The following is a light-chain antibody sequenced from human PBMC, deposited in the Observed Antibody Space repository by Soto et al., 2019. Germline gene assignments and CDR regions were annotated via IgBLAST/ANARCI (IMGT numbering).Light chain of an antibody. CDR1: QNIITW. CDR2: DAS. CDR3: QQYNSYPWT. J-gene: IGKJ1*01. V-gene: IGKV1-5*01. Sequence: IQMTQSPSSLSASVGDRVTITCRASQNIITWLAWYQQKPGQPPKLLIYDASSLESVVPSRFSGSGSGTEFTLTITSLQPDDFATYYCQQYNSYPWTFGQGTKVDIK.